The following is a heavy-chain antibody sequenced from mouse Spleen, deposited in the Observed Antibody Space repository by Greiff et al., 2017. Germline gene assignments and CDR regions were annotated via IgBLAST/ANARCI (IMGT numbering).Heavy chain of an antibody. V-gene: IGHV5-9-3*01. CDR3: ARQEEPYAMDY. CDR1: GFTFSSYA. J-gene: IGHJ4*01. Sequence: EVKLVESGGGLVKPGGSLKLSCAASGFTFSSYAMSWVRQTPEKRLEWVATISSGGSYTYYPDSVKGRFTISRDNAKNTLYLQMSSLRSEDTAMYYCARQEEPYAMDYWGQGTSVTVSS. CDR2: ISSGGSYT.